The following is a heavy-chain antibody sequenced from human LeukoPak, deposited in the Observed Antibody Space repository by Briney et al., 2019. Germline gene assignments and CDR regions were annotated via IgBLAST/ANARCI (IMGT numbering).Heavy chain of an antibody. CDR1: GFTFDDYA. Sequence: GRSLRLSCAASGFTFDDYAMHWVRQAPGKGLEWVSGISWNSGSIGYADSVKGRFTISRDNAKNSLYLQMNSLRAEDTALYYCAKDITSRDGYALDCWGQGTLVTVSS. CDR3: AKDITSRDGYALDC. D-gene: IGHD5-12*01. J-gene: IGHJ4*02. V-gene: IGHV3-9*01. CDR2: ISWNSGSI.